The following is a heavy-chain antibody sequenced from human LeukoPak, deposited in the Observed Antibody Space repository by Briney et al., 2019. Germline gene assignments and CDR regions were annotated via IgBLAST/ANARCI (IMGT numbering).Heavy chain of an antibody. V-gene: IGHV4-34*01. D-gene: IGHD5-18*01. CDR1: GGSFSGCY. Sequence: SETLSLTCAVYGGSFSGCYWSWIRQPPGKGLEWIGEINHSGSTNYNPSLKSRVTISVDTSKNQFSLKLSSVTAADTAVYYCARGRGGYSYGLLFDYWGQGTLVTVSS. J-gene: IGHJ4*02. CDR3: ARGRGGYSYGLLFDY. CDR2: INHSGST.